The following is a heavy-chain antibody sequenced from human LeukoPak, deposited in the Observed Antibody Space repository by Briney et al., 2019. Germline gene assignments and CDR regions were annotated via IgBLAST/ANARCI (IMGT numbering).Heavy chain of an antibody. CDR3: ARGRRSREYRYYFDY. Sequence: GASVKLSCNAARPLVTSSDINWGPQATGLGLEWMGWMNTNSGNTGYAQKFQGRVTMTRNTSISTAYMELSSLRSEDTAVYYCARGRRSREYRYYFDYWGQGNLGTVSS. V-gene: IGHV1-8*01. CDR2: MNTNSGNT. D-gene: IGHD1-1*01. CDR1: RPLVTSSD. J-gene: IGHJ4*02.